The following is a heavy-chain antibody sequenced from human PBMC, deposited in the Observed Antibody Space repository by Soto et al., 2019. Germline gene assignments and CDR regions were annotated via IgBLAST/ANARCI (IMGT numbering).Heavy chain of an antibody. V-gene: IGHV3-23*01. CDR2: ISGSGGNT. D-gene: IGHD3-22*01. CDR1: GFTFSNYA. Sequence: EVQLLESGGGLVQPGESLRLSCAASGFTFSNYALSWVRQAPGKGLEWVSGISGSGGNTYYADSVKGRFTISGDNSKNTLYLQMNSLRAEDTAVYYCAKRNYYDSRGYFYPYYFDYWGQGTLVTVSS. J-gene: IGHJ4*02. CDR3: AKRNYYDSRGYFYPYYFDY.